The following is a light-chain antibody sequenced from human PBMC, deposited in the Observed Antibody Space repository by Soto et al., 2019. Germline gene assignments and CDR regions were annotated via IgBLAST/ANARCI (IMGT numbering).Light chain of an antibody. CDR3: QQYNSYSYT. CDR1: QSISSY. V-gene: IGKV1-5*03. J-gene: IGKJ2*01. Sequence: DIQMTQSPSTLSASVGDRVTIACRASQSISSYLAWYQQKPGKAPNLLIYKASNLASGVPSRFTGGGSGTDFTLTINSLQPDDSATYFCQQYNSYSYTFGRGPSWRSN. CDR2: KAS.